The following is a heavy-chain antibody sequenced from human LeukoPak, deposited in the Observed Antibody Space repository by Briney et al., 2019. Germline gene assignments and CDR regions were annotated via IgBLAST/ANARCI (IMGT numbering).Heavy chain of an antibody. Sequence: PGGSLRLSCAASGFTFSGHAMAWVRQAPGKGLEWVSSIRSSGGNTYYADSVKGRFTISRDNSKNTLYLQVNSLRVEDTALYYRAKGVGSGTYLTDYYFDYWGQGTLVTVSS. J-gene: IGHJ4*02. D-gene: IGHD3-10*01. CDR1: GFTFSGHA. V-gene: IGHV3-23*01. CDR2: IRSSGGNT. CDR3: AKGVGSGTYLTDYYFDY.